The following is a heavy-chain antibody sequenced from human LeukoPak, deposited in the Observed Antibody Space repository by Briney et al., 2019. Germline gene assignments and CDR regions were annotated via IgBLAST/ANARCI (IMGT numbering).Heavy chain of an antibody. CDR1: GYIFTNYY. Sequence: ASVKVSCKASGYIFTNYYMHWVRQAPGQGLEWMGIFNPNGINTNYAQNFQGRVTMTRDMSTNTIYMELSSLRSEDTAVYYCARGPHIRTYDRDNWFDPWGQGTLVTVSS. J-gene: IGHJ5*02. CDR2: FNPNGINT. CDR3: ARGPHIRTYDRDNWFDP. D-gene: IGHD3-3*01. V-gene: IGHV1-46*01.